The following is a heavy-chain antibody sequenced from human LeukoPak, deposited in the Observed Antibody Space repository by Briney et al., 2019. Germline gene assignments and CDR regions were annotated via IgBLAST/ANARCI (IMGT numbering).Heavy chain of an antibody. D-gene: IGHD3-3*01. CDR3: ARHITIFGVVIMHWFDP. V-gene: IGHV4-59*08. CDR1: GGSITSYY. J-gene: IGHJ5*02. CDR2: LYYSGYS. Sequence: SEALSLTCTVSGGSITSYYWAWLRQPPGKGLEWIGYLYYSGYSNYNPSLKSRVSMSVDTSKNQFSLKLTSVTAADTAVYYCARHITIFGVVIMHWFDPWGQGTLVTVSS.